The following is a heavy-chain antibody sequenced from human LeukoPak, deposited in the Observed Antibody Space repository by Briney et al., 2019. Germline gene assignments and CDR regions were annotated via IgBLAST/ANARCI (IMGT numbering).Heavy chain of an antibody. CDR3: RAYYYDSSGSGRTYYFDY. Sequence: ASVKVSCKASGYTFTSYYMHWVRQAPGQGLEWMGIINPSGGSTSYAQKFQGRVTMTRDTSTSTVYMELSSLRSEDTAVYYCRAYYYDSSGSGRTYYFDYWGQGTLATVSS. V-gene: IGHV1-46*01. CDR1: GYTFTSYY. CDR2: INPSGGST. D-gene: IGHD3-22*01. J-gene: IGHJ4*02.